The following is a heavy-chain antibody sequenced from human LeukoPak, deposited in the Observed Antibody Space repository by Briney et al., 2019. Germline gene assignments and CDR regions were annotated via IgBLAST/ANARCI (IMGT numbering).Heavy chain of an antibody. D-gene: IGHD3-3*01. CDR2: INHSGST. J-gene: IGHJ6*02. CDR1: GGSFSGYY. V-gene: IGHV4-34*01. CDR3: ARGYLTVYDFWSGYSLYGMDV. Sequence: SETLSLTCAVYGGSFSGYYWSWIRQPPGKGLEWIGVINHSGSTNYNPSLKSRVTISVDTSKNQFSLKLSSVTAADTAVYYCARGYLTVYDFWSGYSLYGMDVWGQGTTVTVSS.